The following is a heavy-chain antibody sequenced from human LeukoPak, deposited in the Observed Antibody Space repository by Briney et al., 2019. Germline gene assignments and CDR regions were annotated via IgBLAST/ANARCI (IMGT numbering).Heavy chain of an antibody. CDR3: ARERGGSSALDY. CDR1: GGSISSGSYS. V-gene: IGHV4-61*02. D-gene: IGHD6-13*01. J-gene: IGHJ4*02. CDR2: ISTSGST. Sequence: SETLSLTCTVSGGSISSGSYSWSWIRQPAGKGLEWIGRISTSGSTNYNPSLKSRVTISVDTTKSQLSLKLSSVTAADTAVYYCARERGGSSALDYWGQGTLVTVSS.